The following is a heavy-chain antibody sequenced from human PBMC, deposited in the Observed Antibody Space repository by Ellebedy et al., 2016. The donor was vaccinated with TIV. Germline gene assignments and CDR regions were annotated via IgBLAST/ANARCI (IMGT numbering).Heavy chain of an antibody. Sequence: PGGSLRLSCSSPGFTFSSYAMHWVRQAPGKGLDYISAIVSNGDSTYYANSVKGRFIISRDNSKNTLYLQMSSLRPEDTAVYYCVKAWGDWGQGTLVTVSS. CDR1: GFTFSSYA. CDR2: IVSNGDST. D-gene: IGHD3-16*01. V-gene: IGHV3-64D*06. J-gene: IGHJ4*02. CDR3: VKAWGD.